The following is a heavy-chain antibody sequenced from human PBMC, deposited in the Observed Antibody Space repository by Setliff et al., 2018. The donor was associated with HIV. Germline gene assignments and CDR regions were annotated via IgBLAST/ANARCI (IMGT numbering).Heavy chain of an antibody. D-gene: IGHD3-3*01. J-gene: IGHJ4*02. CDR1: GLNFSHYS. CDR3: ARANYDSSSSDNYHLDV. CDR2: ISGSGLYK. V-gene: IGHV3-21*01. Sequence: GGSLRLSCAGSGLNFSHYSMNWVRQAPGGGLQWVSSISGSGLYKYYSDSVKGRFTISKDNAQSSLFLQMNSLRADDTAVYYCARANYDSSSSDNYHLDVWGQGTLVTVS.